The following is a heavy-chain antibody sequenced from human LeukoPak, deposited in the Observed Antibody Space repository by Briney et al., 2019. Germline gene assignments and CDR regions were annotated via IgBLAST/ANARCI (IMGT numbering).Heavy chain of an antibody. Sequence: SETLSLTCAVYGGSFSGYYWSWIRQPPGKGLEWIGEINHSGSTNYNPSLKSRVTISVDTSKNQFSLKLSSVTGADTAVYYCARGYNGMGAVAGVFDYWGQGTLVTVSS. CDR3: ARGYNGMGAVAGVFDY. CDR1: GGSFSGYY. V-gene: IGHV4-34*01. J-gene: IGHJ4*02. D-gene: IGHD6-19*01. CDR2: INHSGST.